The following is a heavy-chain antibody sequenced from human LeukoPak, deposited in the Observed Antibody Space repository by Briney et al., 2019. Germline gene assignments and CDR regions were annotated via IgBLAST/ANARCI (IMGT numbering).Heavy chain of an antibody. CDR2: ISSSSSTI. CDR3: ARDPVHYYYYMDV. CDR1: GFTFSSYS. D-gene: IGHD1-1*01. J-gene: IGHJ6*03. V-gene: IGHV3-48*01. Sequence: GGSLRLSCAASGFTFSSYSMNWVRQAPGKGLEWVSYISSSSSTIYYADSVKGRFTISRDNAKNSLYLQMNSLRAEDTAVYYCARDPVHYYYYMDVWGKGTTVTVSS.